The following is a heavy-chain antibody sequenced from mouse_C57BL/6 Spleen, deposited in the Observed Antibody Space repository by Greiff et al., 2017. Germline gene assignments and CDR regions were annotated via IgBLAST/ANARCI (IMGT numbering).Heavy chain of an antibody. Sequence: VQLQQSGAELVKPGASVKLSCKASGYTFTSYWMHWVKQRPGQGLEWIGMIHPNSGSTNYNEKFKSKATLTVDKSSSTAYMQLSSLTSEDSAVYYCARRYGSSYAMDYWGQGTSVTVSS. D-gene: IGHD1-1*01. CDR3: ARRYGSSYAMDY. J-gene: IGHJ4*01. CDR2: IHPNSGST. CDR1: GYTFTSYW. V-gene: IGHV1-64*01.